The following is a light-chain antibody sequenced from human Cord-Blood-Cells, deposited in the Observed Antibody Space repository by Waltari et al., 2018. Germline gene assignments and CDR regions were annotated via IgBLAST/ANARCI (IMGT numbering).Light chain of an antibody. CDR2: GAS. Sequence: EIVLTKSPGTLSLSPGERATLSCRASQSVSSSYLAWYQQKPGQAPRLLIYGASTRATGIPDRFSGSGSVTDFTLTISRLEPEDFAVYYCQQYGSSPLYTFGQGTKLEIK. V-gene: IGKV3-20*01. CDR3: QQYGSSPLYT. J-gene: IGKJ2*01. CDR1: QSVSSSY.